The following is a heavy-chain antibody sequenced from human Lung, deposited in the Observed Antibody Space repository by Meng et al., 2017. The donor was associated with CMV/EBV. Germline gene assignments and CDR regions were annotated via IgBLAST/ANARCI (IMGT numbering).Heavy chain of an antibody. CDR1: GGSISSYA. D-gene: IGHD2-2*01. CDR3: ASLGYCSSTSCPFYYYYGMDF. Sequence: SXXVSXKASGGSISSYAISWGRQAPGHGLEWMGGIIPILGIANYEEKLQGSVTITAEKSTSKAYMELSSLRSEDTTVYYCASLGYCSSTSCPFYYYYGMDFWXQGTTVTVSS. CDR2: IIPILGIA. J-gene: IGHJ6*02. V-gene: IGHV1-69*10.